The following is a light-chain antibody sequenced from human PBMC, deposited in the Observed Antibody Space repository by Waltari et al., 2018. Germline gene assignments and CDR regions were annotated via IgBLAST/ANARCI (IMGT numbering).Light chain of an antibody. J-gene: IGLJ3*02. CDR3: HCRDTSGTHWV. V-gene: IGLV3-19*01. Sequence: SSELTQDPAVSVALGQTVRITCQGDSLRSCYATWYQQKEGQGPILVMYGKNNRPSGIPDRFSGSSSGNTASLTITGAQAEDEADYYCHCRDTSGTHWVFGGGTKLTVL. CDR1: SLRSCY. CDR2: GKN.